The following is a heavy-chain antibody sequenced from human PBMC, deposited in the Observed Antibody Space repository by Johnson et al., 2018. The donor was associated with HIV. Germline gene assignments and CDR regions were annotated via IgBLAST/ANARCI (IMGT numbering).Heavy chain of an antibody. CDR3: ARRDNDAFDI. V-gene: IGHV3-64*01. J-gene: IGHJ3*02. Sequence: VQLVESGGGLVQPGGSLRLSCAASGFTFSSYAMHWVRQAPGKGLEYVSAISSNGGSTYYANSVKGRFTISRDNSKNTLYLQMGSLRAEDMAVYYCARRDNDAFDIWGKGTMVTVSS. CDR1: GFTFSSYA. CDR2: ISSNGGST.